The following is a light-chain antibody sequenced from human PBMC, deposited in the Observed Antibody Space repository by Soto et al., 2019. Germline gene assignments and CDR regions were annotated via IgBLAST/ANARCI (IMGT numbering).Light chain of an antibody. V-gene: IGLV2-14*03. Sequence: SVLAQRASVSGTPGQSITISCTGTSSDFGGYNYVSWYQHHPGKAPKLIIYDVSNRPSGVSNRFSGSKSDNTASLTISGLQAEDEADYYCSSYTSSNTLGVFGTGTKVTVL. CDR1: SSDFGGYNY. J-gene: IGLJ1*01. CDR3: SSYTSSNTLGV. CDR2: DVS.